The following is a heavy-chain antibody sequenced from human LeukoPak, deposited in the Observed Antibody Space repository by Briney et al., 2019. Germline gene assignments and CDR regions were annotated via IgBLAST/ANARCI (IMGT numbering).Heavy chain of an antibody. CDR3: ARASGYSSGWLDY. Sequence: SETLSLTCTVSGGSISSYFWSWIRQPPGKGLEWIGYIYYSGSTNYNPSLKSRVTISVDTSKNQFSLKLISVTAADTAVYYCARASGYSSGWLDYWGQGTLVTVSS. J-gene: IGHJ4*02. V-gene: IGHV4-59*01. D-gene: IGHD6-19*01. CDR1: GGSISSYF. CDR2: IYYSGST.